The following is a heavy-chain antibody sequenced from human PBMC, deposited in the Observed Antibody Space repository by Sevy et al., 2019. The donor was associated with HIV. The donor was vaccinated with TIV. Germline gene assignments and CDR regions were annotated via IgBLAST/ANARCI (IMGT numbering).Heavy chain of an antibody. CDR1: GFTFSDYY. D-gene: IGHD1-1*01. CDR3: ARGRDDLGAFDV. CDR2: IGSRGTTI. Sequence: GGSLRLSCAASGFTFSDYYMSWIRQAPGKGLELVAYIGSRGTTIYYADSVRGRFTISRDNAKNSLYLQINSLRAEDTAVYYRARGRDDLGAFDVWGQGTMVTVSS. V-gene: IGHV3-11*01. J-gene: IGHJ3*01.